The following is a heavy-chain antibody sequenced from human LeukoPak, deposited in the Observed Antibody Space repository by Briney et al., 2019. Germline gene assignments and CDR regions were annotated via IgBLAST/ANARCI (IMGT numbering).Heavy chain of an antibody. V-gene: IGHV1-69*04. D-gene: IGHD4-23*01. CDR2: IIPIFGIA. J-gene: IGHJ6*02. Sequence: ASVKVSCKASGGTFSSYAISWVRQAPGQGLERMGRIIPIFGIANYAQKFQGRVTITADKSTSTAYMELSSLRSEDTAVYYCALSPVVKDGYYGMDVWGQGTTVTVSS. CDR1: GGTFSSYA. CDR3: ALSPVVKDGYYGMDV.